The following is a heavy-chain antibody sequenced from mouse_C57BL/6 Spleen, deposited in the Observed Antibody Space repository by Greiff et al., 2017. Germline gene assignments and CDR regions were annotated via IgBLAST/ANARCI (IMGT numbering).Heavy chain of an antibody. Sequence: VQLQQSGPELVKPGASVKMSCKASGYTFTDYNMHWVKQSHGKSLEWIGYINPNNGGTSYNQKFKGKATLTVNKSSSTAYMELRSLTSEDSAVYYCARDDYGSYYFDYWGQGTTLTVSS. J-gene: IGHJ2*01. CDR3: ARDDYGSYYFDY. CDR1: GYTFTDYN. V-gene: IGHV1-22*01. D-gene: IGHD2-4*01. CDR2: INPNNGGT.